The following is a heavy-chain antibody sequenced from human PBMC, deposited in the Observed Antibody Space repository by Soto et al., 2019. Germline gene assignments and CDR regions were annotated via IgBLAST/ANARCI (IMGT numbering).Heavy chain of an antibody. D-gene: IGHD6-13*01. CDR2: ITAGGGST. CDR3: AKGSSSWYYFDS. CDR1: GFTFTNYI. J-gene: IGHJ4*02. Sequence: LRLSCAASGFTFTNYIMAWVRQAPGKGLQWVSTITAGGGSTYYAESVKGRFTISRDSSQNKVFLHMNSLRSEDTALYYCAKGSSSWYYFDSWGQGTPVTVSS. V-gene: IGHV3-23*01.